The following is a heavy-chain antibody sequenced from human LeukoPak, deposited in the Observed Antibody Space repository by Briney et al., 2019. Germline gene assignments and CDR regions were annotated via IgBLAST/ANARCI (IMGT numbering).Heavy chain of an antibody. CDR3: ARAGFDY. V-gene: IGHV3-21*01. CDR2: ISSSSSYM. Sequence: KAGGSLRLSCAASGFTFSDYSMNWVRQAPWKGLEWVSSISSSSSYMKYADSVRGRFTISRDNAKNSLYLHMSSLRAEDTAVYYCARAGFDYWGQGTLVTVSS. J-gene: IGHJ4*02. CDR1: GFTFSDYS.